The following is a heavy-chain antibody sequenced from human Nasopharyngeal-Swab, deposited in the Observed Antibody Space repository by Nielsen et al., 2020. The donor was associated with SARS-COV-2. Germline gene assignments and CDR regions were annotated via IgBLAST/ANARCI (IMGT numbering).Heavy chain of an antibody. CDR3: ARDLGGYYYYMDV. V-gene: IGHV1-3*01. Sequence: WVRQAPGQGLGWMGWFNPGKGNTKYSQEFQGRGTITRDTPASTAYMELSSLRSEDTAIYYCARDLGGYYYYMDVWGKGTTVTVSS. D-gene: IGHD3-16*01. CDR2: FNPGKGNT. J-gene: IGHJ6*03.